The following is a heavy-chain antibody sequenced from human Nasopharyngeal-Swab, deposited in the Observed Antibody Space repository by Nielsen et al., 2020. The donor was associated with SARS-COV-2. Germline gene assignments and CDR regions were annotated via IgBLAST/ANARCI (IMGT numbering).Heavy chain of an antibody. V-gene: IGHV1-24*01. CDR3: ARGPPSDFWSGYFRLDYYYYGMDV. CDR1: GYTLTELS. D-gene: IGHD3-3*01. J-gene: IGHJ6*02. CDR2: FDPEDGET. Sequence: ASVKVSCKVSGYTLTELSMHWVRQAPGKGLEWVGGFDPEDGETIYAQKFQGRVTMTRNTSISTAYMELSSLRSEDTAVYYCARGPPSDFWSGYFRLDYYYYGMDVWGQGTTVTVSS.